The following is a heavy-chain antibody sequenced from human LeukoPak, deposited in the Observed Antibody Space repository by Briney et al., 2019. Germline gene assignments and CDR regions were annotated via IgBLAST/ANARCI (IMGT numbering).Heavy chain of an antibody. D-gene: IGHD3-10*01. V-gene: IGHV4-34*01. Sequence: SETLSLTCAVYGGSFSGYYWSWLRQPPGKGLEWIGEINHSGSTNYNPSLKSRVTISVDTSKNQFSLKLSSVTAADTAVYYCARAFYYGSGSYYISDAFDIWGQGTMVTVSS. CDR3: ARAFYYGSGSYYISDAFDI. CDR2: INHSGST. CDR1: GGSFSGYY. J-gene: IGHJ3*02.